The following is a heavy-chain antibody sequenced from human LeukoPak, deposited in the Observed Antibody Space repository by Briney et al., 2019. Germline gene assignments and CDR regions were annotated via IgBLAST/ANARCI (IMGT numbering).Heavy chain of an antibody. J-gene: IGHJ4*02. CDR2: INHSGST. D-gene: IGHD4-11*01. CDR1: GGSFSGYY. Sequence: PSETLSLTCAVYGGSFSGYYWSWIRQPPGKGLEWIGEINHSGSTNYNPSLKSRVTISVDKSKNQFSLKLSSVTAADTAVFYCARRTTVTIPFGYWGQGTLVTVSS. V-gene: IGHV4-34*01. CDR3: ARRTTVTIPFGY.